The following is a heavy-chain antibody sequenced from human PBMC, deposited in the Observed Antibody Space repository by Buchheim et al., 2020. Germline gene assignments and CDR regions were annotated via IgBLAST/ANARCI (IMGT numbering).Heavy chain of an antibody. J-gene: IGHJ4*02. D-gene: IGHD6-19*01. CDR2: ISYDGSNK. V-gene: IGHV3-30*03. CDR3: ATKSSGWEHY. Sequence: QVQLVESGGGVVQPGRSLRLSCAASGFTFSSYGMHWVRQAPGKGLEWVAVISYDGSNKYYADSVKGRFTISRDNSKNTLYLQMNSLRAEDTAVYYCATKSSGWEHYWGQGTL. CDR1: GFTFSSYG.